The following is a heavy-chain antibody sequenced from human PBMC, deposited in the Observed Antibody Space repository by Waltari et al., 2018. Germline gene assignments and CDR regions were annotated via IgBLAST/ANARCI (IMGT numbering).Heavy chain of an antibody. V-gene: IGHV4-39*01. D-gene: IGHD5-12*01. J-gene: IGHJ5*02. CDR2: IYYSGST. CDR1: GGSISRSRYD. Sequence: QLQLQESGPGLVKPSETLSLTCTASGGSISRSRYDWGWYRQSPGKGLEWIGSIYYSGSTYYNPTLKSRVTIAGYTSKNQFSLKLSSVTAADTAVYYCARHWKRNGYRFDPWGQGTLVTVSS. CDR3: ARHWKRNGYRFDP.